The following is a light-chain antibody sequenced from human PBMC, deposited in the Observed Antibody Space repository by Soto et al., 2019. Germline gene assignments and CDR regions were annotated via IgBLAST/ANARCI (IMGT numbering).Light chain of an antibody. CDR1: SGHSSYA. J-gene: IGLJ2*01. CDR2: LNSDGSH. Sequence: QPVLTQSPSASASLGASVKLTCTLSSGHSSYAIAWHQQQPEKGPRYLMKLNSDGSHSKGDGIPDRFSGSSSGAERYLTISGLQSEDEADYYCQTWGSGIHVVFGGGTKLTDL. CDR3: QTWGSGIHVV. V-gene: IGLV4-69*01.